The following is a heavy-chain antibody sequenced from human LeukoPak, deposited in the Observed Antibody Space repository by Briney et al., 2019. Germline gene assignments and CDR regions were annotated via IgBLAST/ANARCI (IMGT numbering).Heavy chain of an antibody. J-gene: IGHJ5*02. Sequence: QTLSLTCAISGDTVSSNSAAWNWIRQSPSRGLEWLGRTYFRSKWYNDYAESVKGRISINPDTSKNQFSLQLNSVNPEDTAVYYCANFYLDTWSQGSLVTVSS. CDR1: GDTVSSNSAA. CDR2: TYFRSKWYN. D-gene: IGHD3-22*01. CDR3: ANFYLDT. V-gene: IGHV6-1*01.